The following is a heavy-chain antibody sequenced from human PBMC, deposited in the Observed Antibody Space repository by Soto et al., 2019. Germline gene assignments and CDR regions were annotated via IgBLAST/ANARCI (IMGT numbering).Heavy chain of an antibody. CDR2: LSAYNGNT. D-gene: IGHD4-17*01. Sequence: QVQLVQSGAEVKKPGASVKVSCKASGYTFTSYGISWVRQAPGQGLEWMGWLSAYNGNTNYAQKLQGRVTMTTDTATSTASTELRSLRSDDTAVYYCARDPGYGDYEIDYWCQGTLVTVSS. J-gene: IGHJ4*02. CDR3: ARDPGYGDYEIDY. V-gene: IGHV1-18*01. CDR1: GYTFTSYG.